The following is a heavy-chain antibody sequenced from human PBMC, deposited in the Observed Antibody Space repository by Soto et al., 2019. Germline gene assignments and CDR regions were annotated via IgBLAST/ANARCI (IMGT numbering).Heavy chain of an antibody. V-gene: IGHV3-23*01. Sequence: GGSLRLSCAASGFTFSSYAMIWVRQAPGKGLEWVSAISGSGGSTYYADSVKGRFTISRDNSKNTLYLQMNSLRAEDTAVYYCAKGSSSSWYYYGMDVWGQGTTVTVSS. D-gene: IGHD6-6*01. CDR2: ISGSGGST. CDR3: AKGSSSSWYYYGMDV. J-gene: IGHJ6*02. CDR1: GFTFSSYA.